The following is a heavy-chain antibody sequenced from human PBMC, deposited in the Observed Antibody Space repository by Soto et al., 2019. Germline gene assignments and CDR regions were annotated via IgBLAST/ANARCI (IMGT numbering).Heavy chain of an antibody. CDR1: GGSISSSSYY. V-gene: IGHV4-30-4*08. CDR3: VRTARQGAVAPHWFDR. D-gene: IGHD2-21*02. J-gene: IGHJ5*02. CDR2: VYYTGST. Sequence: PSETLSLTCTVSGGSISSSSYYWGWIRQPPGKGLEWIGYVYYTGSTYYNPSLMSRLTISVDTSKNQFSLKLTSVTAAETAVYYCVRTARQGAVAPHWFDRWGQGTQVTVSS.